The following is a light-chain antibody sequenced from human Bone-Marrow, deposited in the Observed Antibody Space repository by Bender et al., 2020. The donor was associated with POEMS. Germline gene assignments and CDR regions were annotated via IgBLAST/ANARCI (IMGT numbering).Light chain of an antibody. CDR2: KDK. CDR1: ALPKQY. V-gene: IGLV3-1*01. Sequence: SYELTQPPSVSVSPGQTARVTCSGDALPKQYAYWYQQKPGQSPVLVIHKDKQRPSGIPERFSGSNSGNTATLTISGTQAMDEADYYCQAWDSSTVVFGGGTKLTVL. CDR3: QAWDSSTVV. J-gene: IGLJ2*01.